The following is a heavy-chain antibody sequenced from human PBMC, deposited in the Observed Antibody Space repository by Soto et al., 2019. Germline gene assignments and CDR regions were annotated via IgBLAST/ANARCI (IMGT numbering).Heavy chain of an antibody. V-gene: IGHV1-2*04. D-gene: IGHD2-2*01. J-gene: IGHJ6*02. CDR2: INPNSGGT. Sequence: ASVKVSCKASGYTFTAYYMQWVRQAPGQGLEWMGWINPNSGGTNYAQKFQGWVTMTRDPSISTAYMELSRLRSDDTAVYYCARDRGGLTMLRRYYGMDVWCQGITGTVSS. CDR3: ARDRGGLTMLRRYYGMDV. CDR1: GYTFTAYY.